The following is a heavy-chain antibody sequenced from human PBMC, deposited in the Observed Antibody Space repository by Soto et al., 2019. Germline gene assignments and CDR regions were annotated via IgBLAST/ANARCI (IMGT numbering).Heavy chain of an antibody. J-gene: IGHJ5*02. V-gene: IGHV4-59*01. CDR2: IYQSGSI. CDR3: ARAKGSGTYWFDP. CDR1: GGSITDFN. Sequence: SETLSLTCSVSGGSITDFNWSWIRQPPGKGLEWIGYIYQSGSINYNPSLKSRVTISVDTSKNHLSLKLTSVTAADTAVYYCARAKGSGTYWFDPWGQGTLVTVSS. D-gene: IGHD3-10*01.